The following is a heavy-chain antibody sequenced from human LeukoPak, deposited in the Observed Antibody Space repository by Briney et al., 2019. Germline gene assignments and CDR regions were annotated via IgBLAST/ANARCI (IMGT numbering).Heavy chain of an antibody. D-gene: IGHD5-24*01. Sequence: GGSLRLSCAAPGITFSNYNMNWVRQAPGKGLEWISSITSSSSYTFYADSVKGRFTISRDNAKNSLYLQMNSLRAEDTAVYYCAKDRRWLQYWGYYWFDYWGQATLVTVSS. CDR1: GITFSNYN. CDR3: AKDRRWLQYWGYYWFDY. CDR2: ITSSSSYT. V-gene: IGHV3-21*01. J-gene: IGHJ4*02.